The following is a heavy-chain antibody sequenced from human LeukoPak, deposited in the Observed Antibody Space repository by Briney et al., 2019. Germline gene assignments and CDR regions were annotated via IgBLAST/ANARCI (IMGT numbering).Heavy chain of an antibody. V-gene: IGHV4-39*01. D-gene: IGHD2/OR15-2a*01. Sequence: SETLSLTCTVSGGSISSSSYYWGWIRQPPGKGLEWIGSIYYSGSTYYNPSLKSRVTISVDTSKNQFSLKLSSVTAADTAVYYCARLYPHYYYYYMDVWGKRTTVTVSS. CDR2: IYYSGST. CDR1: GGSISSSSYY. CDR3: ARLYPHYYYYYMDV. J-gene: IGHJ6*03.